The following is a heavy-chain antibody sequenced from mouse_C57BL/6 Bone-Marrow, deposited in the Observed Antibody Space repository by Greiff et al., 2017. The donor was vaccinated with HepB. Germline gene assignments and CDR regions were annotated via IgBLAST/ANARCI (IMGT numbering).Heavy chain of an antibody. J-gene: IGHJ2*01. V-gene: IGHV5-9-1*02. CDR2: ISSGGDYI. CDR3: TRLYDGYPDY. Sequence: EVKVVESGEGLVKPGGSLKLSCAASGFTFSSYAMSWVRQTPEKRLEWVAYISSGGDYIYYADTVKGRFTISRDNARNTLYLQMSSLKSEDTAMYYCTRLYDGYPDYWGQGTTLTVSS. D-gene: IGHD2-3*01. CDR1: GFTFSSYA.